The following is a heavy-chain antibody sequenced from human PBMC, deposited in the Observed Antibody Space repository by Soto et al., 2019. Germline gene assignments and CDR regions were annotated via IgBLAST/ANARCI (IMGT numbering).Heavy chain of an antibody. J-gene: IGHJ6*02. CDR3: IQSRCGGDCLQSYASHYYYGMDV. CDR1: GFSLSTSGVG. CDR2: IYWDDDK. V-gene: IGHV2-5*02. D-gene: IGHD2-21*02. Sequence: SGPTLVNPTQTLTLTCTFSGFSLSTSGVGVGWIRQPPGKALEWLALIYWDDDKRYSPSLRSRLTINKDTSKNQVVLTMTNMDPVDTATYYCIQSRCGGDCLQSYASHYYYGMDVWGQGTTVTSP.